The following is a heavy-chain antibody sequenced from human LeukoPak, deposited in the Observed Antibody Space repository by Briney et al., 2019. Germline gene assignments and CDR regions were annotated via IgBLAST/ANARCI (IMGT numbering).Heavy chain of an antibody. CDR1: GYSFINYW. Sequence: GESLKISCQGSGYSFINYWIGWVRQMPGKGLEWMGIIYPGDSDTRYSPSFQGQVTISADKSISTAYLQWSSLKASDTAMYYCASQRDGYNSWFDPWGQGTLVTVSS. CDR2: IYPGDSDT. V-gene: IGHV5-51*01. D-gene: IGHD5-24*01. CDR3: ASQRDGYNSWFDP. J-gene: IGHJ5*02.